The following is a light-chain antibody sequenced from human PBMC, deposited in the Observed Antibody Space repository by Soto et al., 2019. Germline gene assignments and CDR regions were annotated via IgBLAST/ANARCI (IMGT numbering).Light chain of an antibody. Sequence: IQLTQSPSSLSASVGETVTITCRASQDIDNALNWYQHKPGKATKRLVYAVSFLETGVPSRFSGRGSGTVFSLTINSLQSDDFATYYCQQHDGRPTMTFGQGTRLDSK. CDR1: QDIDNA. J-gene: IGKJ5*01. CDR2: AVS. V-gene: IGKV1-33*01. CDR3: QQHDGRPTMT.